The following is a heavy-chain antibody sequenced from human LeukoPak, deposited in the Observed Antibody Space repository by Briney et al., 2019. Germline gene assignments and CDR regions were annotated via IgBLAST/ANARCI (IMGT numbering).Heavy chain of an antibody. CDR2: IYYSGST. D-gene: IGHD4-17*01. V-gene: IGHV4-30-4*01. CDR1: GGFNTHYY. Sequence: PSETLSLTCSVSGGFNTHYYWSWIRQPPGKGLEWIGYIYYSGSTYYNPSPKSRVTISVDTSKNQFSLKLSSVTAADTAVYYCAMTTVTTIYWGQGTLVTVSS. CDR3: AMTTVTTIY. J-gene: IGHJ4*02.